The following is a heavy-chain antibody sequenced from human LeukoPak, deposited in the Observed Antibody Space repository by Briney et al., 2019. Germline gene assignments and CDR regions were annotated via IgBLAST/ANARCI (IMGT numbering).Heavy chain of an antibody. CDR3: AKSGGYGLIDY. D-gene: IGHD1-26*01. Sequence: SETLSLTCTDSGGSISSSSYYWGWTRQPPGKGLEWIGSIYYSGSTYYNPSFKSRVTISVDTSKNQFSLKLSSVTATDTAVYYCAKSGGYGLIDYWGQGTRVTVSS. V-gene: IGHV4-39*01. J-gene: IGHJ4*02. CDR2: IYYSGST. CDR1: GGSISSSSYY.